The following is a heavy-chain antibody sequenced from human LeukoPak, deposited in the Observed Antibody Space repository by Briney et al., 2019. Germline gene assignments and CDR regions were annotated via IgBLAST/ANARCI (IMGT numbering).Heavy chain of an antibody. Sequence: GGSLRLSCVASGFTFSNAWMSWVRQAPGKGLEWVGRIKSKTNGGTTDYAAPVKGRFSISRDDSKNTLYLQMNSLKTEDTAVYYCTKFDYAAFEYWGQGTLVTVSS. CDR1: GFTFSNAW. V-gene: IGHV3-15*01. D-gene: IGHD4-17*01. J-gene: IGHJ4*02. CDR2: IKSKTNGGTT. CDR3: TKFDYAAFEY.